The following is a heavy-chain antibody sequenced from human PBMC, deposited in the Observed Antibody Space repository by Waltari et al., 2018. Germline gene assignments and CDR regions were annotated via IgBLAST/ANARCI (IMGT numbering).Heavy chain of an antibody. D-gene: IGHD2-21*01. J-gene: IGHJ4*02. V-gene: IGHV1-2*01. CDR2: VDPYGGAT. Sequence: LVQSGTEVRRPGASVKVSCKASRNDISQHYLHWVRRAPGKGLEWRGGVDPYGGATNYGQKFKDRITWTWDTSVNTAYMELTRLASFDTGVYYCAREYCAGECRLFDFWGQGTGLTVSS. CDR3: AREYCAGECRLFDF. CDR1: RNDISQHY.